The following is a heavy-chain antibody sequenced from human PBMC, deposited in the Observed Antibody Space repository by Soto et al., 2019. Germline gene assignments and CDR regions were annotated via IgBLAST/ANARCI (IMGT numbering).Heavy chain of an antibody. V-gene: IGHV4-30-4*01. CDR2: IYYSGST. CDR3: ARVRITMVRGYGMDV. J-gene: IGHJ6*02. D-gene: IGHD3-10*01. Sequence: PSETLSLTCTVSGGSISSGDYYWSWIRQPPGKGLEWIGYIYYSGSTYYNPSLKSRVTISVDTSKNQFSLKLSSVTAADTAVYYCARVRITMVRGYGMDVWGQGTTVTVSS. CDR1: GGSISSGDYY.